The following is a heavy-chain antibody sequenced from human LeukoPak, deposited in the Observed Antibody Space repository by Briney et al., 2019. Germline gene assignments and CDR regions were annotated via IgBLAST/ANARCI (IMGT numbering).Heavy chain of an antibody. V-gene: IGHV4-59*01. CDR3: ARQLRTSPPIYYYGMDV. CDR2: IYYSGSA. D-gene: IGHD6-6*01. CDR1: GGSISSYY. Sequence: SETLSLTCPVSGGSISSYYWSWIRPPPGKGRGGIGYIYYSGSANYNPPLKSGVTISVDTSKNQFSLKLSSVTAADTAVYYCARQLRTSPPIYYYGMDVWGQGTTVTVSS. J-gene: IGHJ6*02.